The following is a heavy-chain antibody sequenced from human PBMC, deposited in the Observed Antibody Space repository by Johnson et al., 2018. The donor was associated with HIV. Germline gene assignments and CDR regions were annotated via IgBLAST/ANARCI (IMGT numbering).Heavy chain of an antibody. Sequence: QVQLVESGGGLVKPGGSLRLSCAASGFSFSYYYMSWIRQTPGKGLEWVSYISSSGTTVYYADSVKGRFSISRDNAKHSLYLQMNSLRAEDTAVYYCARDRGYWDGLVIWGQGTMVTVSS. CDR3: ARDRGYWDGLVI. J-gene: IGHJ3*02. CDR2: ISSSGTTV. CDR1: GFSFSYYY. D-gene: IGHD3-22*01. V-gene: IGHV3-11*04.